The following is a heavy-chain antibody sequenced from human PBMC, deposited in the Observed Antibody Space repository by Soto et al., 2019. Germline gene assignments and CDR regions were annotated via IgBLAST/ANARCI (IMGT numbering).Heavy chain of an antibody. CDR1: GGSISSGDYY. V-gene: IGHV4-30-4*01. CDR3: ARAIIVATIHNWFDP. CDR2: IYYSGST. J-gene: IGHJ5*02. D-gene: IGHD5-12*01. Sequence: QVQLQESGPGLVKPSQTLSLTCTVSGGSISSGDYYWSWIRQPPGKGLEWIGYIYYSGSTYYNPSLKSRVTISVDTSKNQFSLTLSSVTAADTAVYYCARAIIVATIHNWFDPWGQGTLVTVSS.